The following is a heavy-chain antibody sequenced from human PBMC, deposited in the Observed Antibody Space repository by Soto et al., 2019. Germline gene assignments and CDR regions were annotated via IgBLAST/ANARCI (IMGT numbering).Heavy chain of an antibody. J-gene: IGHJ4*02. V-gene: IGHV2-5*01. Sequence: GSGPTLVNPTQTLTLTCTFSGFSLTTSGVGVGWIRQPPGKALEWLALIYWNDDKRYSPSLKSRITITKDTSKDQVVLTMTNIAPVDTATYYCIHRFGDHVWGSYRYDYWGQGTLVTVSS. D-gene: IGHD3-16*02. CDR3: IHRFGDHVWGSYRYDY. CDR1: GFSLTTSGVG. CDR2: IYWNDDK.